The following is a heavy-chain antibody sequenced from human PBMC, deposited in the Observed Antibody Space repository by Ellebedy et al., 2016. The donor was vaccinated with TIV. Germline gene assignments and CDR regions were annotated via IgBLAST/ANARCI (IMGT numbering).Heavy chain of an antibody. J-gene: IGHJ5*02. V-gene: IGHV1-18*04. CDR3: ARYCNSTTCSNCFDP. CDR1: GYTFTSYG. D-gene: IGHD2-2*01. CDR2: ISAYNGNT. Sequence: AASVKVSCKTSGYTFTSYGISWVRQAPGQGLEWMGWISAYNGNTNYAQMLQGRVTMTTDTFTSTAYIELRSLRSDDTAVYYCARYCNSTTCSNCFDPWGQGTLVTVSS.